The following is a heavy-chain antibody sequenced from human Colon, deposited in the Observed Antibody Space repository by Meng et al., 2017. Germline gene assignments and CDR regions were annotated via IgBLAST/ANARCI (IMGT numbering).Heavy chain of an antibody. Sequence: EVQLVESGGGLVKPGGSLRLSCAASGFSFSDYVMSWFRQSPGKGLEWVSSVSSDAKIYYADSLKGRFTISRDNAQNSLFLEMTSLRAEDTAVYYCSRISIFGVVFFDLWGQGTLVTVSS. J-gene: IGHJ4*02. CDR1: GFSFSDYV. D-gene: IGHD3-3*01. CDR2: VSSDAKI. V-gene: IGHV3-69-1*01. CDR3: SRISIFGVVFFDL.